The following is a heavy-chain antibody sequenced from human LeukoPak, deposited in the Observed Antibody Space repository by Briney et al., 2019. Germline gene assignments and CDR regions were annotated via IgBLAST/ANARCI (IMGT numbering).Heavy chain of an antibody. V-gene: IGHV1-18*01. Sequence: ASVKVSCKASGYTFTSYGISWVRQAPGQGLEWMGWISAYNGNTNYAQKLQGRVTMTTDTSTSTAYMELRSLRSDDTAVYYCARAYLPAAGPSRVYYYYYGMDVWGQGTTVTVPS. CDR2: ISAYNGNT. D-gene: IGHD6-13*01. CDR3: ARAYLPAAGPSRVYYYYYGMDV. CDR1: GYTFTSYG. J-gene: IGHJ6*02.